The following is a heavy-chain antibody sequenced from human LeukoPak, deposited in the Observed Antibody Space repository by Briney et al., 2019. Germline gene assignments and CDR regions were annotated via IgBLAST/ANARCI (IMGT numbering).Heavy chain of an antibody. CDR3: AREVVVPAAIRGLGYYYYYMDV. Sequence: SETLSLTCTVSGGSISSYYWSWIRQPAGKGLEWIGRIYTSGSTNYNPSLKSRVTMSVDTSKNQFYLKLSSVTAADTAVYYCAREVVVPAAIRGLGYYYYYMDVWGKGTTVTVSS. V-gene: IGHV4-4*07. D-gene: IGHD2-2*02. J-gene: IGHJ6*03. CDR2: IYTSGST. CDR1: GGSISSYY.